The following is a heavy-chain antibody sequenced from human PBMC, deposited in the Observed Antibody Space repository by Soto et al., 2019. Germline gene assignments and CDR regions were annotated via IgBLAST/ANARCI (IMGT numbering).Heavy chain of an antibody. J-gene: IGHJ4*02. CDR2: IWYDGSNK. Sequence: QVQLVESGGGVVQPGRSLRLSCAASGFTFSSYGMHWVRQAPGKGLEWVAVIWYDGSNKYYADSVKGRFTISRDNSKNTLYLQMNSLRAEDTAVYYCARDGDVSDYAGERGDCDYWGQGTLVTVSS. D-gene: IGHD1-1*01. V-gene: IGHV3-33*01. CDR1: GFTFSSYG. CDR3: ARDGDVSDYAGERGDCDY.